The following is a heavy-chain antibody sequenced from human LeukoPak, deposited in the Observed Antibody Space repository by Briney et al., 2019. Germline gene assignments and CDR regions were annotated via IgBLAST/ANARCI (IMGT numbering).Heavy chain of an antibody. D-gene: IGHD4-11*01. Sequence: GASLQISCQGSGYSFTSYWIGWVRQMPGKGLEWMGIIYPGDSDTRYSPSFQGQVTISADKSISTTYLQWSSLKASDTAMYYCARRYDYSNSYFDYWGQGTLVTVSS. J-gene: IGHJ4*02. CDR2: IYPGDSDT. CDR1: GYSFTSYW. V-gene: IGHV5-51*01. CDR3: ARRYDYSNSYFDY.